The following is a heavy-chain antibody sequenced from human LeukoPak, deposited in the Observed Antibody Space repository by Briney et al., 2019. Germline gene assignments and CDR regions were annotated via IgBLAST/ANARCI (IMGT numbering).Heavy chain of an antibody. D-gene: IGHD4-11*01. CDR2: INHSGST. CDR1: GGSFSGYY. J-gene: IGHJ6*03. V-gene: IGHV4-34*01. Sequence: SETLSLTCAVYGGSFSGYYWSWIRQPPGKGLEWIGEINHSGSTNYNPSLKSRVTISVDTSKNQFSLKLSSVTAADTAVYYCARVPTRGYYYYYYMDVWGKGTTVTVSS. CDR3: ARVPTRGYYYYYYMDV.